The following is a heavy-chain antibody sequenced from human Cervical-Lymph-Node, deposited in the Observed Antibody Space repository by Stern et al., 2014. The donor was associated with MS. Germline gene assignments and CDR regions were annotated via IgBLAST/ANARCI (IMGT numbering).Heavy chain of an antibody. CDR3: ARVTMVRGVTQYYYGMDV. CDR2: IYTSGRT. V-gene: IGHV4-61*02. Sequence: QLQLQESGPGLVKPSQTLSLTCTVSGGSISSGSYYWSWIRQPAGKGLEWIGRIYTSGRTNYNPSLKSRVTIAVATSKNHFPLKVSSVTAADTAVYYCARVTMVRGVTQYYYGMDVWGQGTTVTVSS. J-gene: IGHJ6*02. CDR1: GGSISSGSYY. D-gene: IGHD3-10*01.